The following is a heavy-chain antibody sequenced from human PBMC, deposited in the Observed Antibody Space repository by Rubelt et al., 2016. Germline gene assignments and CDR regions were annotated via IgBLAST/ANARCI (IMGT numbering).Heavy chain of an antibody. Sequence: EVHLVESGGGLVKPGGSLRLSCVVSGFTFKDYYMDWVRQAPGKGPEWVGRCRTKANSYTTDYAASVRGRFIVSRDDSKHSLYLQMNGLRGEDTAVYYCVRVCCGGFFDCWGQGALVTVSS. CDR3: VRVCCGGFFDC. CDR1: GFTFKDYY. J-gene: IGHJ4*02. D-gene: IGHD2-21*01. CDR2: CRTKANSYTT. V-gene: IGHV3-72*01.